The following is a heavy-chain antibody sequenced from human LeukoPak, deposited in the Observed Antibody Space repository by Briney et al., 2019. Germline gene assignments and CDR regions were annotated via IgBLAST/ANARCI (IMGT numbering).Heavy chain of an antibody. V-gene: IGHV4-4*07. CDR1: GGSISSYY. Sequence: SETLSLTCTVSGGSISSYYWSWIRQPAGKALEWIGRVYTSGSTNYNPSLKSRVTVSVDTSKNQFSLKLSPVTAADTAVYYCARDRFGYSYGYYFDYWGQGTLVTVSS. J-gene: IGHJ4*02. CDR2: VYTSGST. D-gene: IGHD5-18*01. CDR3: ARDRFGYSYGYYFDY.